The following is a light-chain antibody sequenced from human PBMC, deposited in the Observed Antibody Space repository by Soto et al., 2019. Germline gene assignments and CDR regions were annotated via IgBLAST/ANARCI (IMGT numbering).Light chain of an antibody. J-gene: IGKJ1*01. V-gene: IGKV1-5*03. CDR3: QQYNSYS. CDR1: QSINSW. Sequence: DIQMTQSPSTLSASVGDRVTITCRASQSINSWLAWFQQKPGKAPKLLIYKASTLKSGVPSRFSGSGSGTEFTLTISSLQPDDFATYYCQQYNSYSFGQGTKV. CDR2: KAS.